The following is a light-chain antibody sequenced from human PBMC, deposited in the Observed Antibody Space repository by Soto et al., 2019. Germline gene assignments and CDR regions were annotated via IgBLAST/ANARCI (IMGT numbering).Light chain of an antibody. CDR3: QQYGSLIT. CDR2: GAS. J-gene: IGKJ5*01. CDR1: QSVSSN. V-gene: IGKV3D-15*01. Sequence: EILMTQSPATLSVSPGERATVSCRASQSVSSNLAWYQQKPGQAPRLLIYGASTRATDIPDRFSGSGSGTDFTLTINRLEPEDSAVYYCQQYGSLITFGQGTRLEI.